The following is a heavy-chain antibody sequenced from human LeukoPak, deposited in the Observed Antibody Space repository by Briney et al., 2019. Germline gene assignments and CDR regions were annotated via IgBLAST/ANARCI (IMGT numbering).Heavy chain of an antibody. J-gene: IGHJ4*02. Sequence: GDSLRLSCAASGFSLGEYAMSWVRRAPGKGPEWVSAISGSSTYYSDSVKGRFTISRDTSKTTVYLQMNVLREDDTALYYCVKGPQVGDGYHPDYWGQGTLVTVS. CDR2: ISGSST. V-gene: IGHV3-23*05. CDR1: GFSLGEYA. D-gene: IGHD5-18*01. CDR3: VKGPQVGDGYHPDY.